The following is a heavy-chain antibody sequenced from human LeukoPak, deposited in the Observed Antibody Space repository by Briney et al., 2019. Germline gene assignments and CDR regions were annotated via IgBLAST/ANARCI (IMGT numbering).Heavy chain of an antibody. D-gene: IGHD1-26*01. CDR1: GYTFTGYY. V-gene: IGHV1-2*02. CDR3: ARDGAERLLELTAPCGMDV. Sequence: ASVKVSCKASGYTFTGYYMHWVRQAPGQGLEWMGWINPNSGGTNYAQKFQGRVTMTRDTSISTAYMELSRLRSDDTAVYYCARDGAERLLELTAPCGMDVWGQGTTVTVSS. J-gene: IGHJ6*02. CDR2: INPNSGGT.